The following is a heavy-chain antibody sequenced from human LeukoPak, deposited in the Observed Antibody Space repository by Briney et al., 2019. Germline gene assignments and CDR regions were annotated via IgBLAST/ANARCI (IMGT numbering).Heavy chain of an antibody. CDR1: GFTFSRHA. D-gene: IGHD3-22*01. V-gene: IGHV3-30-3*01. CDR2: ISYDGNNK. J-gene: IGHJ3*02. Sequence: RPLRLSCAASGFTFSRHAMHWVRQAPGKGLEWVAVISYDGNNKYYADSVKGRFTISRDNSKNTLYLQMNSLRAEGTAVYYCARSHYDSSGYYYGFRAFDMWGQGTMVTVSS. CDR3: ARSHYDSSGYYYGFRAFDM.